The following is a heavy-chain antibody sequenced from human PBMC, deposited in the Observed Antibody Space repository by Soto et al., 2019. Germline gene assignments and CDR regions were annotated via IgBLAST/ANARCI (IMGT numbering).Heavy chain of an antibody. Sequence: SGPTLVNPTQTLTLTCTFSGFSLSTSGVGVGWIRQPPGKALEWLALIYWDDDKRYSPSLKSKLTITKDTSKNQVVLTMTNIDPVDTATHYCAHLYCGSTSCYTHNWFDPWGQGTLVTVSS. V-gene: IGHV2-5*02. J-gene: IGHJ5*02. CDR2: IYWDDDK. CDR1: GFSLSTSGVG. D-gene: IGHD2-2*02. CDR3: AHLYCGSTSCYTHNWFDP.